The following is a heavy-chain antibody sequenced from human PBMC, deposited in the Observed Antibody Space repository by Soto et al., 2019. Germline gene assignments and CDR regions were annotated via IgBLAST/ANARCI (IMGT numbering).Heavy chain of an antibody. CDR2: IYHSGTT. Sequence: SETLSLTCAVSGDSISSIYYWAWIRQPPGKILEWIGSIYHSGTTYYNPSLKSRVTISVDTSKNQFSLKLSSVTAADTAVYYCARSEDYYDSSGYYFGYWGQGTLVTVS. D-gene: IGHD3-22*01. CDR3: ARSEDYYDSSGYYFGY. J-gene: IGHJ4*02. CDR1: GDSISSIYY. V-gene: IGHV4-38-2*01.